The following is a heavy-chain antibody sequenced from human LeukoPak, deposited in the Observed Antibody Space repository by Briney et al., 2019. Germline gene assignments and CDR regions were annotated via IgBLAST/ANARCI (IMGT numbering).Heavy chain of an antibody. Sequence: GGSLRLSCAASGFTFSSYAMHWVRQAPGKGLEWVAVISYDGSNKYYADSVKGRFTISRDNSKNTLYLQMNSLRAEDTVVYYCARIAAARSGAYDAFDIWGQGTMVTVSS. J-gene: IGHJ3*02. D-gene: IGHD6-13*01. CDR3: ARIAAARSGAYDAFDI. CDR1: GFTFSSYA. CDR2: ISYDGSNK. V-gene: IGHV3-30*04.